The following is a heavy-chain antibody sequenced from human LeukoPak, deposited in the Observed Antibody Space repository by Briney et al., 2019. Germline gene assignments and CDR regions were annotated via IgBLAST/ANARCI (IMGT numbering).Heavy chain of an antibody. CDR2: TYYRSKWYY. V-gene: IGHV6-1*01. CDR1: GDSVSSISVA. CDR3: SLARSEYHYGMDV. Sequence: SQTLSLTCAISGDSVSSISVAWNWIRQSPSRGLEWLGRTYYRSKWYYEYAVSVKGRINISPDTSKNQLSLQLTSVTPEDTAVYYCSLARSEYHYGMDVWGQGTTVTVSS. J-gene: IGHJ6*02.